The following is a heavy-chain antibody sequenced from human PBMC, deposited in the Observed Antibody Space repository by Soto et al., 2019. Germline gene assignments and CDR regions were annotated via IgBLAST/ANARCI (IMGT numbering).Heavy chain of an antibody. Sequence: EVQLLESGGGLVQPGGSLRLSCAASGFTFSSYAMSWVRQAPGKGLEWVSAISGSGGSTYYADSVKGRFTISRDNSKNTLYLHMNSLRAEDTAVYYCAKDRSSSYDYYYYYGMDVWGQGTTVTVSS. V-gene: IGHV3-23*01. D-gene: IGHD6-6*01. J-gene: IGHJ6*02. CDR1: GFTFSSYA. CDR2: ISGSGGST. CDR3: AKDRSSSYDYYYYYGMDV.